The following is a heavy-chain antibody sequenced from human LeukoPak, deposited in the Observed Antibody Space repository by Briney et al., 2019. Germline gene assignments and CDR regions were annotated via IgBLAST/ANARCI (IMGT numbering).Heavy chain of an antibody. J-gene: IGHJ6*02. V-gene: IGHV3-7*01. Sequence: GGSLRFSCAASGFTFSSYWMSWVRQAPGKGLEWVANIKQDGSEKYYVDSVKGRFTISRDNAKNSLYLQMNSLRAEDTAVYYCARYSPCSGGSCYYYYYYYGMDVWGQGTTVTVSS. CDR1: GFTFSSYW. CDR2: IKQDGSEK. CDR3: ARYSPCSGGSCYYYYYYYGMDV. D-gene: IGHD2-15*01.